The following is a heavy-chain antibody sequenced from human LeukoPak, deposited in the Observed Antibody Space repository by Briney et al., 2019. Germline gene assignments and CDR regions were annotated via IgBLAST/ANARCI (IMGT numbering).Heavy chain of an antibody. CDR3: ARFEYYDRWYYFDY. J-gene: IGHJ4*02. V-gene: IGHV3-11*04. Sequence: PGGSLRLSCAASGFTFSDYYMSWIRQAPGKGLEWVSYISSSGSTIYYADSVKSRFTISRDNAKNSLYLQMNSLRAEDTAVYYCARFEYYDRWYYFDYWGQGTLVTVSS. D-gene: IGHD3-22*01. CDR1: GFTFSDYY. CDR2: ISSSGSTI.